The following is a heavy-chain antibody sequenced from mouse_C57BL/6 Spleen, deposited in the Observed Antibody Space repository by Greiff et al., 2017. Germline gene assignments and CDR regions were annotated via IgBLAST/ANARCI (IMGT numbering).Heavy chain of an antibody. CDR3: ARSNYYGSFYAMDY. Sequence: VQLQQSGAELARPGASVKMSCKASGYTFTSYTMHWVKQRPGQGLEWIGYINPSSGYTKYNQKFKDKATLTADKSSSTAYMQLSSLTSEDSAVYYCARSNYYGSFYAMDYWGQGTSVTVSS. D-gene: IGHD1-1*01. CDR1: GYTFTSYT. J-gene: IGHJ4*01. CDR2: INPSSGYT. V-gene: IGHV1-4*01.